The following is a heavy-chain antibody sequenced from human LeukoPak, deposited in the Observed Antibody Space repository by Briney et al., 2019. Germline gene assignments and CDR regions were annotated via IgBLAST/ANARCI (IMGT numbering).Heavy chain of an antibody. V-gene: IGHV4-39*02. CDR3: ARESRGAAAVDY. CDR2: ISYSGST. CDR1: GGSISGSSYY. Sequence: SETLSLTCTVSGGSISGSSYYWGWIRQPPGKGLEWIGSISYSGSTYYNPSLKSRVTISVDTSKNQFSLKLTSVTAADTAVYYCARESRGAAAVDYWGQGTLVTVSS. D-gene: IGHD6-13*01. J-gene: IGHJ4*02.